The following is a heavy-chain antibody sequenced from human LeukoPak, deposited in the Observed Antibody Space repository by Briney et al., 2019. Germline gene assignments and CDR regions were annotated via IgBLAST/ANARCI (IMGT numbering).Heavy chain of an antibody. J-gene: IGHJ4*02. D-gene: IGHD5-12*01. CDR3: ARTLGGWLPPHHFDY. CDR1: GYTFTSYG. Sequence: ASVKVSCKASGYTFTSYGISWVRQAPGQGLEWMGWISAYNGKTNYAQKLQGRVTMTTDTSTSTAYMELRSLRSDDTAVYYRARTLGGWLPPHHFDYWGQGTLVTVSS. V-gene: IGHV1-18*01. CDR2: ISAYNGKT.